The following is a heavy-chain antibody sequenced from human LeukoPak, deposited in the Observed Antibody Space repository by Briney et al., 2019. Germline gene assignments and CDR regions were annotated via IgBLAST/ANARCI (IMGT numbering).Heavy chain of an antibody. CDR2: IYYSGST. Sequence: SETLSLTCTVSGGSISSYYWSWIRQPPGKGLEWIGYIYYSGSTNYNPSLKSRVTISVDTSKNQFSLKLSSVTAADTAVYYCATTLNDFWSGLGAYWGQGTLVTVSS. CDR3: ATTLNDFWSGLGAY. CDR1: GGSISSYY. V-gene: IGHV4-59*08. D-gene: IGHD3-3*01. J-gene: IGHJ4*02.